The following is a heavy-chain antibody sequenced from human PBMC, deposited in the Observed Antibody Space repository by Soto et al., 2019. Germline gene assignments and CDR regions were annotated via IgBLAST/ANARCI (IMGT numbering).Heavy chain of an antibody. J-gene: IGHJ6*02. D-gene: IGHD2-2*01. Sequence: QVQLQESGPGLVKPSQTLSLTCTVSGGSISSGGYYWSWIRQHPGKGQEWIGYIYDSGSTYYNPSHKIRVTICEDTSKHQYPLKLSSVTAAETAVYYCARKPVVVPSAHSYYYYGRDVWSQVTTVTVS. CDR3: ARKPVVVPSAHSYYYYGRDV. CDR1: GGSISSGGYY. CDR2: IYDSGST. V-gene: IGHV4-31*03.